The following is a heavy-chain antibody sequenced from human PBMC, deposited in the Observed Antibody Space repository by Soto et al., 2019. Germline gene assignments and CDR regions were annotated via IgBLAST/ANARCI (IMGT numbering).Heavy chain of an antibody. D-gene: IGHD2-2*01. CDR2: ISGSGGST. V-gene: IGHV3-23*01. J-gene: IGHJ4*02. CDR1: GFTFSSYA. Sequence: EVQLLESGGGLVQPGGSLRLSCAASGFTFSSYAMSWVRQAPGKGLEWVSAISGSGGSTYYADSVKGWFTISRDNSKNTLYLQMNSLRAEDTAVYYCAKGRGYCSSTSCYVGSDYGGQGTLVTVSS. CDR3: AKGRGYCSSTSCYVGSDY.